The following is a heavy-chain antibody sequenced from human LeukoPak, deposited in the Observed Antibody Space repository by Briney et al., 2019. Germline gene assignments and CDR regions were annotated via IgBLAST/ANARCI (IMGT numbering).Heavy chain of an antibody. CDR1: GYTFTGYY. Sequence: ASVKVSCKAPGYTFTGYYMHWVRQAPGQGLEWMGRINPNSGGTNYAQKFQGRVTMTRDTSISTAYMELSRLRSDDTAVYYCARGGGGYSYDWFDPWGQGTLVTVSS. CDR2: INPNSGGT. J-gene: IGHJ5*02. CDR3: ARGGGGYSYDWFDP. V-gene: IGHV1-2*06. D-gene: IGHD5-18*01.